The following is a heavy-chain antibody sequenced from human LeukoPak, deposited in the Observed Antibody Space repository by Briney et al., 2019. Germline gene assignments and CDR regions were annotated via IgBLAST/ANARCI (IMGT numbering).Heavy chain of an antibody. D-gene: IGHD3-10*01. CDR2: INSDGSST. V-gene: IGHV3-74*01. Sequence: GGSLRLSCAASGFTFSSYWMHWVRHAPGKGLVWVSRINSDGSSTSYADSVKGRFTISRDNAKNTLYLQMNSLRAEDTAVYYCARDYYGSGSLRFFGYWGQGTLVTVSS. J-gene: IGHJ4*02. CDR3: ARDYYGSGSLRFFGY. CDR1: GFTFSSYW.